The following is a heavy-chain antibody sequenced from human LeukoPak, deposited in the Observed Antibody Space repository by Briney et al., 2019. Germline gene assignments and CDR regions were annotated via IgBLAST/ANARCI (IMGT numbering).Heavy chain of an antibody. J-gene: IGHJ6*04. Sequence: PGGSLRLSCAASGFTFSNAWMSWVRQAPGKGLEWVGRIKSKTDGGTTDYAAPVKGRFTISRDDSKNTLYLQMNSLKTEDTAVYYCTTAMVRGAIIAGSYYYGMDVWGKGTTVTVSS. CDR1: GFTFSNAW. D-gene: IGHD3-10*01. V-gene: IGHV3-15*01. CDR3: TTAMVRGAIIAGSYYYGMDV. CDR2: IKSKTDGGTT.